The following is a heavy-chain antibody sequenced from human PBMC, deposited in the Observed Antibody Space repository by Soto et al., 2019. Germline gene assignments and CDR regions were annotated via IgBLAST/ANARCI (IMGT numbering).Heavy chain of an antibody. CDR3: VRVGSKSDFDY. D-gene: IGHD5-12*01. CDR2: TRNKPNSYTT. J-gene: IGHJ4*02. Sequence: EVQLVESGGGLVQPGGSLRLSCAASGFTFSDHYMDWVRQAPGKGLEWVGRTRNKPNSYTTEYAASVKGRFTISRDDSKNSLYLKMNSLKTEDTAVYYWVRVGSKSDFDYWGQGTLVTVSS. V-gene: IGHV3-72*01. CDR1: GFTFSDHY.